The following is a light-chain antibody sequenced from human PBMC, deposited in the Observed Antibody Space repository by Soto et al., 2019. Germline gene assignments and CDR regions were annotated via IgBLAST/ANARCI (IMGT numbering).Light chain of an antibody. Sequence: QSVLTQPPSASGSAGQSVTISCTGTSTDVGGYNYVSWYQQHPGKAPKLMIYEVSKRPSGVPDRFSGSKSGNTASLTVSGLQAEDEADYYCSSYAGNNIHYVFGTRTKVTVL. CDR1: STDVGGYNY. CDR3: SSYAGNNIHYV. V-gene: IGLV2-8*01. CDR2: EVS. J-gene: IGLJ1*01.